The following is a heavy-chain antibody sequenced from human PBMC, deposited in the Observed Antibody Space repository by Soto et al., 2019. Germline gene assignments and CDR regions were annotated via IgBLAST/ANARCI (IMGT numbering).Heavy chain of an antibody. J-gene: IGHJ4*02. CDR1: GFTVSNNH. V-gene: IGHV3-66*01. CDR2: IFTSGTK. CDR3: TREGYRYGFLIGIDS. Sequence: EVQLVESGGGLVQPGGSLGLSCAASGFTVSNNHLSWVRRAPGKGRGWVSVIFTSGTKFYAESVKGRFTISRDTSNNTVSLQMNSLRVEDTGLYYCTREGYRYGFLIGIDSWGQGALVSVSS. D-gene: IGHD5-18*01.